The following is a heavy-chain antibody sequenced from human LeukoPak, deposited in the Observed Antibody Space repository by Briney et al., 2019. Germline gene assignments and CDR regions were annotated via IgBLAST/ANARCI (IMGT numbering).Heavy chain of an antibody. J-gene: IGHJ3*02. CDR2: IYTSGST. CDR1: GGSISSGSYY. D-gene: IGHD2-8*01. Sequence: SETLSLTCTVSGGSISSGSYYWSWIRQTAGKGLEWIGRIYTSGSTNYNPSLKSRVTISVDTSKNQFSLKLSSVTAADTAVYYCAREADCTNGVCYTHAFDIWGQGTMVTVSS. V-gene: IGHV4-61*02. CDR3: AREADCTNGVCYTHAFDI.